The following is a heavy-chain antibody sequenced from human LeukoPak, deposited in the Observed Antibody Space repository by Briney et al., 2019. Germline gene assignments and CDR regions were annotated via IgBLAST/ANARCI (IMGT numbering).Heavy chain of an antibody. CDR1: GFTFDDYA. J-gene: IGHJ4*02. V-gene: IGHV3-9*01. CDR3: AKDLLG. CDR2: ISWNSGSI. Sequence: QPGRSLRLSCAASGFTFDDYAMHWVRQAPGKGLEWVSGISWNSGSIGYADSVKGRFTISRDDAKNSLYLQMNSLRAEDTALYYCAKDLLGWGQGTLVTVSS.